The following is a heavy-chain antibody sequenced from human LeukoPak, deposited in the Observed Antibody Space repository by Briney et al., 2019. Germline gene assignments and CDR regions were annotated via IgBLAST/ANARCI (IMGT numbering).Heavy chain of an antibody. J-gene: IGHJ4*02. V-gene: IGHV3-48*01. CDR3: ADGDYY. CDR2: ISSRSDTI. Sequence: GGSLRLSCAASGFTFSRYSMNWVRQAPGKGLEWVSYISSRSDTIYYADSVKGRFAISRDNAQNSLYLQMNSLRAEDTAVYYCADGDYYWGQGTLVTVSS. CDR1: GFTFSRYS. D-gene: IGHD4-17*01.